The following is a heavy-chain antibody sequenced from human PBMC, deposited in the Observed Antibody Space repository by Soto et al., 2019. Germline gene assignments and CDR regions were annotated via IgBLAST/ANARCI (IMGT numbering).Heavy chain of an antibody. Sequence: EVQLVESGGGLVQPGRSLRLSCAASGFTFDDYAMHWVRQAPGKGLEWVSGISWNSANMNYADSVKARFTISRDNAKNSLSLQMNSLREEDTALYYGAKDIRGRGSYYYYYGRDVWGQGTTVPVSS. J-gene: IGHJ6*02. CDR1: GFTFDDYA. CDR2: ISWNSANM. V-gene: IGHV3-9*01. D-gene: IGHD3-16*01. CDR3: AKDIRGRGSYYYYYGRDV.